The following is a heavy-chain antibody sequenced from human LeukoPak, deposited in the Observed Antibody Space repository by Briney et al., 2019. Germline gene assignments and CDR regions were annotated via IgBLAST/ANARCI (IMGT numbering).Heavy chain of an antibody. CDR1: GFTFSNAW. J-gene: IGHJ4*02. CDR2: IKSKTDGGTT. V-gene: IGHV3-15*01. CDR3: TTIRTLYYYDSSGYYDY. D-gene: IGHD3-22*01. Sequence: GGSLRLSCAASGFTFSNAWMSWVRQAPGKELEWVGRIKSKTDGGTTDYAAPVKGRFTISRDDSKNTLYLQMNSLKTEDTAVYYCTTIRTLYYYDSSGYYDYWGQGTLVTVSS.